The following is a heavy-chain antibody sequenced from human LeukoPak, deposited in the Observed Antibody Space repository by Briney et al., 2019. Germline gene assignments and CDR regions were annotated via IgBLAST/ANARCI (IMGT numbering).Heavy chain of an antibody. CDR2: INPSGGST. Sequence: ASVKVSCKASGYTFTSYYMHWVRQAPGQELEWMGIINPSGGSTSYAQKFQGRVTMTRDMSTSTVYMELSSLRSEDTAVYYCARVIAAAGHFDYWGQGTLVTVSS. V-gene: IGHV1-46*01. J-gene: IGHJ4*02. CDR3: ARVIAAAGHFDY. D-gene: IGHD6-13*01. CDR1: GYTFTSYY.